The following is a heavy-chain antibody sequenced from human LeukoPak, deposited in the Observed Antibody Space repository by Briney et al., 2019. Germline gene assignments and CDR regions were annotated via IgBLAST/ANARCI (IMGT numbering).Heavy chain of an antibody. CDR2: ITSDGGST. D-gene: IGHD4-17*01. CDR1: GFTFNDYV. J-gene: IGHJ4*02. CDR3: ARARSNGDYDY. V-gene: IGHV3-64*01. Sequence: GGSLRLPCAASGFTFNDYVMHWVRQAPGKGLEYVSAITSDGGSTYYANSVKGRFTISRDNSKNTLSLQMGNLRAEDMAVYYCARARSNGDYDYWGQGTLVTVSS.